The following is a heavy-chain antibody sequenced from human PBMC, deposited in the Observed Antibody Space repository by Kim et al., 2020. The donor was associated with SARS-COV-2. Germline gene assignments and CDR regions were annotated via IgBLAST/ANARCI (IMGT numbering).Heavy chain of an antibody. J-gene: IGHJ5*02. CDR2: INHSGST. V-gene: IGHV4-34*01. CDR3: ARGFYYGSGSYRVRNNWFDP. CDR1: GGSFSGYY. D-gene: IGHD3-10*01. Sequence: SETLSLTCAVYGGSFSGYYWSWIRQPPGKGLEWIGEINHSGSTNYNPSLKSRVTISVDTSKNQFSLKLSSVTAADTAVYYCARGFYYGSGSYRVRNNWFDPWGQGTLVTVSS.